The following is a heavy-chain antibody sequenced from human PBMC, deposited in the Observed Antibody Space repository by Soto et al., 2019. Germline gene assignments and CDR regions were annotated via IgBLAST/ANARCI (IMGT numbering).Heavy chain of an antibody. CDR3: TKDEYFDWLWTFDY. CDR1: GFTFSNAW. D-gene: IGHD3-9*01. CDR2: IKSKTDGGTT. J-gene: IGHJ4*02. V-gene: IGHV3-15*07. Sequence: CAASGFTFSNAWMNWVRQAPGKGLEWVGRIKSKTDGGTTDYAAPVKGRFTISRDDSKNTLYLQMNSLKTEDTAVYYCTKDEYFDWLWTFDYWGQGTLVTVSS.